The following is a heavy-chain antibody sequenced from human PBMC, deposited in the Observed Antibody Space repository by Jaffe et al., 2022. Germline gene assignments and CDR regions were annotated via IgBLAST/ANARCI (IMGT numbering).Heavy chain of an antibody. CDR3: AREGYRYCRGGSCYSRAFDI. CDR2: IKQDGSEK. V-gene: IGHV3-7*01. CDR1: GFTFSDYW. D-gene: IGHD2-15*01. J-gene: IGHJ3*02. Sequence: EVQLVESGGGLVQPGGSLRLSCAASGFTFSDYWMSWVRQAPGKGLKWVANIKQDGSEKYYVDSVGGRFTVSRDNAKNSLYLQMNSLRAEDTAVYYCAREGYRYCRGGSCYSRAFDIWGQGTMVTVSS.